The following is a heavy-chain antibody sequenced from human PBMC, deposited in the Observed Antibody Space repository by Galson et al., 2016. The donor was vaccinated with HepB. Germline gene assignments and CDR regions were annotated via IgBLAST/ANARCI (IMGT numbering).Heavy chain of an antibody. CDR1: GFIIIDYS. CDR2: IHYHGRST. V-gene: IGHV3-64*02. D-gene: IGHD3-22*01. Sequence: SLRLSCAASGFIIIDYSMHWLRKAPGKRLEYVSAIHYHGRSTFYADSVKGRFTISRDNSKNTLYLHVGSLRPEDMAVYYCVRVGSGYDYWGQGTLVTVSS. J-gene: IGHJ4*02. CDR3: VRVGSGYDY.